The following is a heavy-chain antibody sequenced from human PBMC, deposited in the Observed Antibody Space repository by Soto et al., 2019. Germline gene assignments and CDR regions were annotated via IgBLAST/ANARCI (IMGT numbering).Heavy chain of an antibody. V-gene: IGHV3-48*01. Sequence: EVQLVESGGGLVQPGGSLRLSCAASGFTFSSYSMNWVRQAPGKGLEWVSYISSSSSTIYYADSVKGRFTISRDNAKNSLYLQMNSLRAEDTAVYYCAFSRGGPYYYYYYGMDVWGQGTTVTVSS. CDR3: AFSRGGPYYYYYYGMDV. CDR1: GFTFSSYS. J-gene: IGHJ6*02. CDR2: ISSSSSTI. D-gene: IGHD3-16*01.